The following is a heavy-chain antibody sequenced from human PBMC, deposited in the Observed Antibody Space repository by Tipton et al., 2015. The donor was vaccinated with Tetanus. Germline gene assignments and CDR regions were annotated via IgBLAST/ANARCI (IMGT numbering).Heavy chain of an antibody. CDR2: IYYSGST. D-gene: IGHD3-10*01. V-gene: IGHV4-30-2*03. CDR1: GGSISSGDYS. Sequence: TLSLTCAVSGGSISSGDYSWSWIRQPPGKALEWIGSIYYSGSTFYHPSLQSRVTISVDTSKNQFSLRLSSVTAADTAVYFCARHPPPYYYGSGSYLDYWGQGTPVTVSS. J-gene: IGHJ4*02. CDR3: ARHPPPYYYGSGSYLDY.